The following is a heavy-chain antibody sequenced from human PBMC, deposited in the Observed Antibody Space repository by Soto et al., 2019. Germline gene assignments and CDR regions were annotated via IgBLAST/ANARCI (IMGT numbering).Heavy chain of an antibody. Sequence: QVQLQESGPGLVKPSGTLSLTCAVSGGSISSSNWWSWVRQPPGKGLEWIGEIYHSGSTNYNPSLKSRVTISVDKSKNQFSLKRSSVTAADTDVYYCARVGYYYDRGVDAFNSWGQGTMVTVSS. D-gene: IGHD3-22*01. J-gene: IGHJ3*02. V-gene: IGHV4-4*02. CDR1: GGSISSSNW. CDR2: IYHSGST. CDR3: ARVGYYYDRGVDAFNS.